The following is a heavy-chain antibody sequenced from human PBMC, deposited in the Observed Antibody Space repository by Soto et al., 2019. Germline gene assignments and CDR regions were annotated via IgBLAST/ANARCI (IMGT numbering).Heavy chain of an antibody. Sequence: EVHLLESGGALVQPGGSLTLSCAASGFSFSDYAMSWVRQAPGKGLEWVSSISRTGDSAYYADSVKGRFAISRDRSKNRLSLQMNSLRVEATAVYYCAKGPDGSGYYHNWFDSWGQGPLITVSS. D-gene: IGHD3-22*01. CDR2: ISRTGDSA. CDR1: GFSFSDYA. J-gene: IGHJ5*01. CDR3: AKGPDGSGYYHNWFDS. V-gene: IGHV3-23*01.